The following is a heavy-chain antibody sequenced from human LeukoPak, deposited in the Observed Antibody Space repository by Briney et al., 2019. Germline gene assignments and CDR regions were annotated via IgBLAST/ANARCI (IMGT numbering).Heavy chain of an antibody. D-gene: IGHD4-17*01. CDR2: INTNTGNP. CDR1: GYSFNSNG. CDR3: ARGPPTVTTRTAPLFDP. J-gene: IGHJ5*02. Sequence: GASVKVSCKASGYSFNSNGMNWVRQAPGQGLEWMGWINTNTGNPTYAQGFTGRFVFSLDTSVSTAYLQISSLKAEDTAVYYCARGPPTVTTRTAPLFDPWGQGTLVTVFS. V-gene: IGHV7-4-1*02.